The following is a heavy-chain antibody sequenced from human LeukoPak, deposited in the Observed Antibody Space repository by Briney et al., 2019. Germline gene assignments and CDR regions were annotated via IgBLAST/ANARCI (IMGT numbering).Heavy chain of an antibody. D-gene: IGHD1-20*01. J-gene: IGHJ6*03. CDR3: AREWMGLTRKPVYYYYMDV. Sequence: GGSLRLSCAASGFTFSSYAMHWVRQAPGKGLEWVAVISYDGSNKYYADSVKGRFTISRDNAKNSLYLQMNSLRAEDTAVYYCAREWMGLTRKPVYYYYMDVWGKGTTVTVSS. CDR2: ISYDGSNK. CDR1: GFTFSSYA. V-gene: IGHV3-30-3*01.